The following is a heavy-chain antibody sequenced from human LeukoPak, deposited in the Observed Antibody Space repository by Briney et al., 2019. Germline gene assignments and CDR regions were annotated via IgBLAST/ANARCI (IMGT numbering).Heavy chain of an antibody. V-gene: IGHV4-30-4*08. J-gene: IGHJ3*02. CDR2: IYYSGST. D-gene: IGHD1-26*01. Sequence: SQTLSLTCTVSGGSISSGDYYWSWIRQPPGKGLEWIGYIYYSGSTYYNPSLKSRVTISVDTSKNQFSLKLSSVTAADTAVYYCARSQYSGSYYWEGGEALDIWGQGTMVTVSS. CDR1: GGSISSGDYY. CDR3: ARSQYSGSYYWEGGEALDI.